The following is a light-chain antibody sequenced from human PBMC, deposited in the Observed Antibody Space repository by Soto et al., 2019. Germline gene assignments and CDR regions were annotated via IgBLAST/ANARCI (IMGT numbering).Light chain of an antibody. CDR2: DAS. J-gene: IGKJ5*01. CDR3: QQRNVWPPIT. Sequence: EVVLTQSPATLSLSPGERVTLSCRASQSVRTSLAWYQHKPGQAPRLVIYDASLRANGVPARFGGSGSGTDFTLTINSLEPADFAVYYCQQRNVWPPITFGQGTRLEIK. V-gene: IGKV3-11*01. CDR1: QSVRTS.